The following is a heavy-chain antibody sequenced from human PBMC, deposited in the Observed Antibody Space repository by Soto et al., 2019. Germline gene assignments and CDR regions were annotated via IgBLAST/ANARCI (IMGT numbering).Heavy chain of an antibody. J-gene: IGHJ4*02. V-gene: IGHV3-64D*06. CDR2: ISSNGGPT. D-gene: IGHD5-18*01. CDR3: VQPRSVQY. Sequence: VGSVRLSCSVSVCSFSSYAMHCVRHSPGKGLEYVSSISSNGGPTYYADSVKGRFTISRDNSKNTLYLQMSSLRAEDTAVYYCVQPRSVQYWGQATPVILSS. CDR1: VCSFSSYA.